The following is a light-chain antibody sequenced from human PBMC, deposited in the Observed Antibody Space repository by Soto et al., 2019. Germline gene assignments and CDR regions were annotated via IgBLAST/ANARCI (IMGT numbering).Light chain of an antibody. CDR1: QFVSSR. CDR3: QEYIPWSPGM. Sequence: DIVVTQSPATLSASPGERVTLSCRASQFVSSRLAWYQRRPGQVPRLLIYDTSTRAPGISARFSGSGSGTEFTLTISSLQSEDFAVDYCQEYIPWSPGMFGPGTTVDIK. V-gene: IGKV3-15*01. CDR2: DTS. J-gene: IGKJ1*01.